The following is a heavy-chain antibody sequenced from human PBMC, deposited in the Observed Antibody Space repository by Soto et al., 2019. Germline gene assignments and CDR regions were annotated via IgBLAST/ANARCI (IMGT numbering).Heavy chain of an antibody. CDR2: ISGSGGST. V-gene: IGHV3-23*01. CDR3: AKDLQDSSSWYYFDY. Sequence: GGSLRLSCAASGFTFSSYAMSWVRQAPGKGLEWVSAISGSGGSTYYADSVKGRFTISRDNSKNTLYLQMNSLRAEDTAVYYCAKDLQDSSSWYYFDYWGQGTLVTVSS. D-gene: IGHD6-13*01. CDR1: GFTFSSYA. J-gene: IGHJ4*02.